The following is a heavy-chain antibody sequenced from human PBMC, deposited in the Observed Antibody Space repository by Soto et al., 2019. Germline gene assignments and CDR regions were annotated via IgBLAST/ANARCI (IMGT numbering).Heavy chain of an antibody. J-gene: IGHJ6*02. CDR1: GFTFNSYA. CDR2: ISYDGSSK. Sequence: QVQLVESGGGVVQPGRSLRLSCAVSGFTFNSYAVHWVRQAPGKGLQWVAVISYDGSSKYYADSVKGRFIISRDNSRNTLYLQMNSLRAEDTGVYYCARDARYSRGWALYDNNYAIDVWGQGTTVTVSS. V-gene: IGHV3-30-3*01. D-gene: IGHD6-19*01. CDR3: ARDARYSRGWALYDNNYAIDV.